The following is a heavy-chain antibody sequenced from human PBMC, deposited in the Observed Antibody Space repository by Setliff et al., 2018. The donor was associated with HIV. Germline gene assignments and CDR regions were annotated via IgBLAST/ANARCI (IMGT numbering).Heavy chain of an antibody. Sequence: ASVKVSCKASGYTFTSYDINWVRQAPGQGLECMGWMNPKSGNTGYVQKFQGRVTTTRNTSISTAYMELTSLRSEDTAMYYCARVVRPTVAEYYFDYWGQGTLVTVSS. J-gene: IGHJ4*02. CDR1: GYTFTSYD. V-gene: IGHV1-8*02. D-gene: IGHD6-19*01. CDR2: MNPKSGNT. CDR3: ARVVRPTVAEYYFDY.